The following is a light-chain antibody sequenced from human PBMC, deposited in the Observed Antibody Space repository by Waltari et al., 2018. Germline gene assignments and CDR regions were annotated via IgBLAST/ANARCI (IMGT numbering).Light chain of an antibody. CDR2: GAS. J-gene: IGKJ3*01. CDR3: QQYNNWPPLFT. V-gene: IGKV3D-15*01. Sequence: IVMTQSPATLSVSPGDRATLSFRASQTFSANLAWYQQRPGQAPRLLIYGASNRATGIRARFSGTGSVTEFTLTIISLQSVDLAGYYFQQYNNWPPLFTFGPGTKVDMK. CDR1: QTFSAN.